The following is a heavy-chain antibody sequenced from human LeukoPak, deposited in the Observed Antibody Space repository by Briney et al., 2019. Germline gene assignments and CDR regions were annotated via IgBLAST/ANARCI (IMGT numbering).Heavy chain of an antibody. Sequence: PSETLSLTCTVSGGSISSYYWSWIRRPPGKGLEWIGYIYYSGSTNYNPSLKSRVTISVDTSKNQFSLKLSSVTAADTAVYYCARDPNYGGNPYYYGMDVWGQGTTVTVSS. CDR3: ARDPNYGGNPYYYGMDV. CDR1: GGSISSYY. D-gene: IGHD4-23*01. CDR2: IYYSGST. J-gene: IGHJ6*02. V-gene: IGHV4-59*01.